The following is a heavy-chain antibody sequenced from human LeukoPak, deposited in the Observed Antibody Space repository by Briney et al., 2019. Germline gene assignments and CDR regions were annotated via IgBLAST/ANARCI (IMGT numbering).Heavy chain of an antibody. D-gene: IGHD3-10*01. CDR2: INPKTGST. J-gene: IGHJ5*02. Sequence: GASVKVFCKASGYSFSGSYIHWVRQAPAQGLEWMGWINPKTGSTNYAEKFQGRVTMTRDTSISTCYMELSRLRSDDVAVYYCARSSGGSGRWGDNWFDPWGQGTLVIVSS. V-gene: IGHV1-2*02. CDR1: GYSFSGSY. CDR3: ARSSGGSGRWGDNWFDP.